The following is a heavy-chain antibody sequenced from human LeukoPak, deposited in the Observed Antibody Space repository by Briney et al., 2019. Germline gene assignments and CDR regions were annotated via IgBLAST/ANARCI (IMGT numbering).Heavy chain of an antibody. CDR2: IYYSGST. J-gene: IGHJ3*02. CDR1: GGSISSSSYY. CDR3: AREPTVVKGDAFDI. D-gene: IGHD4-23*01. V-gene: IGHV4-39*02. Sequence: SETLSLTCTVSGGSISSSSYYWGWIRQPPGKGLEWIGSIYYSGSTYYNPSLKSRVTISVDTSKNQFSLKLSSVTAADTAVYYCAREPTVVKGDAFDIWGQGTMVTVSS.